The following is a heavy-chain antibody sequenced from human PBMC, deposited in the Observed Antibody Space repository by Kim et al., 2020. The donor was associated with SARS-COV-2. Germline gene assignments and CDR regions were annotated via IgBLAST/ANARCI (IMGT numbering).Heavy chain of an antibody. CDR3: ASFYRVGATDAFDI. D-gene: IGHD1-26*01. V-gene: IGHV4-31*03. CDR1: GGSISSGGYY. CDR2: IYYSGST. J-gene: IGHJ3*02. Sequence: SETLSLTCTVSGGSISSGGYYWSWIRQHPGKGLEWIGYIYYSGSTYYNPSLKSRVTISVDTSKNQFSLKLSSVTAADTAVYYCASFYRVGATDAFDIWGQGTMVTVSS.